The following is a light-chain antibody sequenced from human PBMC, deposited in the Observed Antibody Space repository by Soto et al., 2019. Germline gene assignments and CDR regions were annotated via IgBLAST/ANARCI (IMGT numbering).Light chain of an antibody. V-gene: IGKV1-5*01. CDR1: QSISSW. J-gene: IGKJ1*01. CDR2: DAS. CDR3: QEYKSYSWT. Sequence: DIQMTQSPSTLSATAGDRVTITCRASQSISSWLAWYQHKPGKAPKLLIYDASSLESGVPSRVSGSGSGTEFTLTIDSLQPDDFATYYCQEYKSYSWTFGQGTKVDIK.